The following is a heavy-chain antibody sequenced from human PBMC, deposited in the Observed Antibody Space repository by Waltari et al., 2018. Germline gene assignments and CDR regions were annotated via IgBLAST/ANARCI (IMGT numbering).Heavy chain of an antibody. Sequence: QVQLVQSGAEVKKPGASVKVSCKASGYTFTGYYMHWVRQAPGQGLEWMGWINPNSGGTNDAQKFQGRVTMTRDTSISTAYMELSRLRSDDTAVYYCARDGRGIAAAGGGYWGQGTLVTVSS. V-gene: IGHV1-2*02. D-gene: IGHD6-13*01. CDR3: ARDGRGIAAAGGGY. CDR2: INPNSGGT. J-gene: IGHJ4*02. CDR1: GYTFTGYY.